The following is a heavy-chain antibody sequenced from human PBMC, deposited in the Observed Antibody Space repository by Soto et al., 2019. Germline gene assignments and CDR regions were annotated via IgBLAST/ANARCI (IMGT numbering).Heavy chain of an antibody. CDR3: ARSRYSSSWSGYYYYGMDV. Sequence: SSETLSLTCTVSGGSISSSSYYWGWIRQPPGKGLEWIGSIYYSGSTYYNPSLKSRVTISVDTSKNQFSLKLSSVTAADTAVYYCARSRYSSSWSGYYYYGMDVWGQGTTVTVSS. CDR1: GGSISSSSYY. V-gene: IGHV4-39*01. J-gene: IGHJ6*02. CDR2: IYYSGST. D-gene: IGHD6-13*01.